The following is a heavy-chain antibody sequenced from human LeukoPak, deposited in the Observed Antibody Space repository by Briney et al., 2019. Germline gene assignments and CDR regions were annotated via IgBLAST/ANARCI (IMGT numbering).Heavy chain of an antibody. CDR1: GVSFSGYY. CDR3: ASRRGYSYGLYY. D-gene: IGHD5-18*01. V-gene: IGHV4-34*01. Sequence: SETLSLTCAVYGVSFSGYYWSWIRQPPGKGLEWIGEINHSGSTNCNPSLKSRVTISVDTSKNQFSLKLSSVTAADTAVYYCASRRGYSYGLYYWGQGTLVTVSS. CDR2: INHSGST. J-gene: IGHJ4*02.